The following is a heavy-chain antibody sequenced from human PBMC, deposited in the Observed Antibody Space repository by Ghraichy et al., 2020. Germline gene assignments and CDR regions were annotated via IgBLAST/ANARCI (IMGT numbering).Heavy chain of an antibody. J-gene: IGHJ4*02. D-gene: IGHD3-3*01. V-gene: IGHV3-23*01. CDR2: ISGSGGST. Sequence: GGSLRLSCAASGFTFSSYAMSWVRQAPGKGLEWVSAISGSGGSTYYADSVKGRFTISRDNSKNTLYLQMNSLRAEDTAVYYCAKASLDDFWSGHLDYWGQGTLVTVSS. CDR1: GFTFSSYA. CDR3: AKASLDDFWSGHLDY.